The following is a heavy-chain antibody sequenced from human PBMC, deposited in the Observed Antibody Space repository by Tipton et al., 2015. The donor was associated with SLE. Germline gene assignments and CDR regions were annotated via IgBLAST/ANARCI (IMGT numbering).Heavy chain of an antibody. V-gene: IGHV4-59*11. D-gene: IGHD3-10*01. J-gene: IGHJ6*02. CDR1: GGSISSHY. CDR3: ARARGSGSYSLGMDV. Sequence: TLSLTCTVSGGSISSHYWSWIRQPPGKGLEWIGYIYYSGSTNYNPSLKSRVTISVDTSKNQFSLKLSSVTAADTAVYYCARARGSGSYSLGMDVWGQGTTVTVSS. CDR2: IYYSGST.